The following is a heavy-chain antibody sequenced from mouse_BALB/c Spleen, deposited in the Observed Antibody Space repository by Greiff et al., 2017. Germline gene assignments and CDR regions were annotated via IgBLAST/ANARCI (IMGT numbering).Heavy chain of an antibody. CDR3: ARGKDYAMDY. Sequence: EVKLVESGGGLVKPGGSLKLSCAASGFTFSDYYMYWVRQTPEKRLEWVATISDGGSYTYYPDSVKGRFTISRDNAKNNLYLQRSSLKSEDTAMYYCARGKDYAMDYWGQGTSVTVSS. CDR1: GFTFSDYY. J-gene: IGHJ4*01. CDR2: ISDGGSYT. V-gene: IGHV5-4*02.